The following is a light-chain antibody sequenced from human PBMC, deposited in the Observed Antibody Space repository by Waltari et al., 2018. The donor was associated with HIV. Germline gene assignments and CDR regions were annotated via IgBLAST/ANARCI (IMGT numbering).Light chain of an antibody. V-gene: IGLV1-44*01. CDR2: SNN. Sequence: QSVLTQPPSASGTPGPRVTISCSGSSSNIGTTTVNWYQQLPGTAPKLLIYSNNQRPSGVPDRFSGSKSGTSASLAISGLQSEDEADYYCAAWDGSLNGRVVFGGGTKLTVL. CDR3: AAWDGSLNGRVV. CDR1: SSNIGTTT. J-gene: IGLJ2*01.